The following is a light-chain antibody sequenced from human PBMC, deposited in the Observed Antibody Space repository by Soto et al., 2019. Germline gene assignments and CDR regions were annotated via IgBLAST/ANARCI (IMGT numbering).Light chain of an antibody. CDR1: EIINSY. V-gene: IGKV1-5*03. CDR3: QQYNVYPRT. J-gene: IGKJ1*01. Sequence: IQMTQSPSTLSASVGERVTITCRPSEIINSYLAWYQQKPGKAPRLLIYKASSLESGVPSRFSGSGSGTEFTLTISSLQPDDFATYYCQQYNVYPRTFGQGTKVDIK. CDR2: KAS.